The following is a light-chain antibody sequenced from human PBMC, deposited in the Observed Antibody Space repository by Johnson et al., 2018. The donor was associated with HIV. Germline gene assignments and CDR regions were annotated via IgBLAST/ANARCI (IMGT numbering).Light chain of an antibody. J-gene: IGLJ1*01. CDR2: ENN. CDR3: GTWDSSLTASYV. V-gene: IGLV1-51*02. CDR1: RSNIGNNY. Sequence: QSVLTQPPSVSAAPGQKVTISCSGSRSNIGNNYVSWYQQLPGTAPKLLIYENNKRPSGIPDRFSGSKSGTSATLGITGLPTGDEADYYCGTWDSSLTASYVFGTGTKVTVL.